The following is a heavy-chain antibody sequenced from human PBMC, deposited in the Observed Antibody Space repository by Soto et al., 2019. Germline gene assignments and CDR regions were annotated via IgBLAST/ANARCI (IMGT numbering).Heavy chain of an antibody. Sequence: QVQLVQSGADVKKPGSSLKASCKASGCTFSSYAISWVRQAPGQGLEWMGGIIPIVGTENYAQKFQGRVTITADESASTDYMDLSILRSEDAAVYYCASAGAAPQGDYWVQVTLVTVAS. J-gene: IGHJ4*02. CDR1: GCTFSSYA. D-gene: IGHD6-6*01. CDR2: IIPIVGTE. V-gene: IGHV1-69*01. CDR3: ASAGAAPQGDY.